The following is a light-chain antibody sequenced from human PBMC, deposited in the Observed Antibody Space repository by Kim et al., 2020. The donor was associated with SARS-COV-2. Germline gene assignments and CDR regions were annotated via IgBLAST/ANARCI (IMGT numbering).Light chain of an antibody. V-gene: IGKV1-16*02. CDR2: AAS. CDR1: QGITTS. CDR3: QQYYNYPLT. Sequence: EIQMTQSPSSLSASVGDRVTITCRASQGITTSLAWFQQKPGKAPKSLIYAASNLQSGVPSKFSGSGSGTDFTLTINTLQPEDFATYYCQQYYNYPLTFGGGTKVDIK. J-gene: IGKJ4*01.